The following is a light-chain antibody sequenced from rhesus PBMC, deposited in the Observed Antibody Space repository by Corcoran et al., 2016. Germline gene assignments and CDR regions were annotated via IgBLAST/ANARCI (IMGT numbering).Light chain of an antibody. CDR1: QSVGST. Sequence: ETVMMQSPATLSLSPGERATLSCRASQSVGSTLAWYQQKPGQAPRLLMYYASYRATGLPDRFSGSGSGTEFTLTIGSLDPEDVGVYYCQKYNDWPPTFGQGTKVEIK. CDR3: QKYNDWPPT. CDR2: YAS. J-gene: IGKJ1*01. V-gene: IGKV3-35*02.